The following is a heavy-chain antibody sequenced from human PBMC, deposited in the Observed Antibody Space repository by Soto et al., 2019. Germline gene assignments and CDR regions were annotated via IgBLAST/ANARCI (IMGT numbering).Heavy chain of an antibody. CDR1: GGSVSSGDYY. Sequence: SETLSLTCTVSGGSVSSGDYYWSWIRQPPGKGLEWIGYIYYSGNTNYNPSLKSRVIISVDTSKNQFSLKLSSVTAADTAVYYCARPGGSGYLRGYYYYGMDVWGQGTTVTVSS. D-gene: IGHD3-22*01. CDR2: IYYSGNT. CDR3: ARPGGSGYLRGYYYYGMDV. J-gene: IGHJ6*02. V-gene: IGHV4-61*08.